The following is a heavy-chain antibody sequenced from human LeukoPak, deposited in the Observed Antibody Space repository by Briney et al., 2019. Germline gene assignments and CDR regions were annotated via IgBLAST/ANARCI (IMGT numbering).Heavy chain of an antibody. CDR1: GDTFSSYA. D-gene: IGHD3-22*01. Sequence: ASVKVSCKASGDTFSSYAISWVRQAPGQGLEWMGRIIPILGIANYAQKFQGRVTITADKSTSTAYMELSSLRSEDTAVYYCATDPGFGYYYDSSGYPLDYWGQGTLVTVSS. CDR2: IIPILGIA. V-gene: IGHV1-69*04. J-gene: IGHJ4*02. CDR3: ATDPGFGYYYDSSGYPLDY.